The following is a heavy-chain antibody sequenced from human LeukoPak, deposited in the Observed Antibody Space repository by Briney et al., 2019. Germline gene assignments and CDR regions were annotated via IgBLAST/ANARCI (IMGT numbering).Heavy chain of an antibody. D-gene: IGHD6-19*01. Sequence: GASVKVSCKASGYTFTSYAMNWVRQAPGQGLEWMGWINTNTGNPTYAQGFTGRFVFSLDTSVSTAYLQISSLKAEDTAVYYCARDKAGSGWTDIDYWGQGTLVTVSS. V-gene: IGHV7-4-1*02. J-gene: IGHJ4*02. CDR2: INTNTGNP. CDR3: ARDKAGSGWTDIDY. CDR1: GYTFTSYA.